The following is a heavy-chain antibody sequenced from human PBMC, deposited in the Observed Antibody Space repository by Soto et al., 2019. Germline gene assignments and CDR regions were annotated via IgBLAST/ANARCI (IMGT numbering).Heavy chain of an antibody. CDR1: GYTFTSYG. CDR2: ISSYNGNT. V-gene: IGHV1-18*04. CDR3: ARGPRYCSSTSCFSGVTWFDP. J-gene: IGHJ5*02. D-gene: IGHD2-2*01. Sequence: QVQLVQSGAEVKKPGASVKVSCKASGYTFTSYGISWVRQAPGQGLEWMGWISSYNGNTNYAQKGQGRVTMTTDKSTSTTYMELRSLRSDDTAVYYCARGPRYCSSTSCFSGVTWFDPWGQGTLVTVSS.